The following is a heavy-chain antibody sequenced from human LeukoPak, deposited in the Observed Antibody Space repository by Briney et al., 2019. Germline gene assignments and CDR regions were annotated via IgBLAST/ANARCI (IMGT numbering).Heavy chain of an antibody. CDR1: GFTFSRHN. CDR2: ISSRSSYI. V-gene: IGHV3-21*01. CDR3: ARDAQWLVPEGYYYYMDV. D-gene: IGHD6-19*01. Sequence: GGSLRLSCAGSGFTFSRHNMNWFRQAPGKGLERVSSISSRSSYIFYADSVKGRFTISRDNAKNSLYLQMSSLGAEDTAVYYCARDAQWLVPEGYYYYMDVWGKGTTVTVSS. J-gene: IGHJ6*03.